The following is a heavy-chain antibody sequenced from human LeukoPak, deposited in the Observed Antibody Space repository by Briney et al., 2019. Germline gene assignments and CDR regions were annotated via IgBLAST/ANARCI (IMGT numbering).Heavy chain of an antibody. Sequence: NGGRRVPEKKMEWVSSISSSSSYIYYADSVKGRFTISRDNAKNSLYLQMNSLRAEDTAVYYCARVIRGQVDYWGQGTLVTVSS. J-gene: IGHJ4*02. CDR2: ISSSSSYI. CDR3: ARVIRGQVDY. V-gene: IGHV3-21*04. D-gene: IGHD4-17*01.